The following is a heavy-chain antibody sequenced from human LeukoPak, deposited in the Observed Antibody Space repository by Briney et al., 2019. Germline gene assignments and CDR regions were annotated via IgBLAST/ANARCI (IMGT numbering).Heavy chain of an antibody. CDR2: ISSSSSTI. CDR3: ARQGYYYYYMDV. J-gene: IGHJ6*03. Sequence: GGSLRLSCAASGFTFSSYSMNWVRQAPGKGLEWVSYISSSSSTIYYADSVKGRFTISRDNAKNSLYLQMNSLRAEDTAVYYCARQGYYYYYMDVWGKGTTVTISS. CDR1: GFTFSSYS. V-gene: IGHV3-48*04.